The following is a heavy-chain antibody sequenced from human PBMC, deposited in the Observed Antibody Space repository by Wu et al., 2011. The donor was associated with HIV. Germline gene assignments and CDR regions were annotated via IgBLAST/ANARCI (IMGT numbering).Heavy chain of an antibody. CDR2: IYPTGGST. D-gene: IGHD2-2*01. J-gene: IGHJ4*02. CDR1: GYTFTSYS. V-gene: IGHV1-46*01. CDR3: ARSPTAEQPDY. Sequence: QVQLVQSGAEVKKPGASLKVSCKASGYTFTSYSLHWVRQAPGQGLEWMGIIYPTGGSTRYAQTFQGRVTMTRDTSTSTVYMELSSLTSEDTAVYYCARSPTAEQPDYWGQGTLVTVSS.